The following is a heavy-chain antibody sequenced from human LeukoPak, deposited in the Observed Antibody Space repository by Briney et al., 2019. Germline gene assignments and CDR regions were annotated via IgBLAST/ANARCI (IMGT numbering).Heavy chain of an antibody. Sequence: PGGSLRLSCAASGFTFSSYAMSWVRQAPGKGLEWVSAISGSGSSTYYADSVKGRFTISRDNSKNTLYLQMNSLRAEDTAVYYCAKTQDYGDKGVYFAYWGQGTLVTVSS. CDR2: ISGSGSST. J-gene: IGHJ4*02. CDR3: AKTQDYGDKGVYFAY. V-gene: IGHV3-23*01. D-gene: IGHD4-17*01. CDR1: GFTFSSYA.